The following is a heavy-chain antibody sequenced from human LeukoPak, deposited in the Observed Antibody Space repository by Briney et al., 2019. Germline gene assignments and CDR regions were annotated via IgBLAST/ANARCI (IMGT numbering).Heavy chain of an antibody. V-gene: IGHV4-59*08. J-gene: IGHJ4*02. CDR3: ARQELDYYSDY. CDR1: GGSISSYY. D-gene: IGHD1-7*01. CDR2: IYYNGIT. Sequence: SETLSLTCTVSGGSISSYYWSWIRQPPGKQLEWIGYIYYNGITRYNPSLKSRVTISLDTSKNQFPLKLSSVTAADTAVYYCARQELDYYSDYWGQGTLVTVSS.